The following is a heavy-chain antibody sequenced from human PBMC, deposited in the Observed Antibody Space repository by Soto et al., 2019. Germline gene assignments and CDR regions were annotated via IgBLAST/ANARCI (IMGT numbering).Heavy chain of an antibody. J-gene: IGHJ4*02. D-gene: IGHD3-22*01. CDR3: ARDRYYDSSGSFDY. V-gene: IGHV1-18*01. CDR1: GYTFTSYG. CDR2: ISAYNGNT. Sequence: ASVKVSCKASGYTFTSYGISWVRQAPGQGLEWMGWISAYNGNTNYAQKLQGRVTMTTDTSTSTAYMELRSLRPDDTAVYYCARDRYYDSSGSFDYWGQGTLVTVSS.